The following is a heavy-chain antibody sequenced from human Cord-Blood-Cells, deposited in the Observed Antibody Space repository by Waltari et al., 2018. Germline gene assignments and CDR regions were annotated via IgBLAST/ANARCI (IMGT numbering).Heavy chain of an antibody. CDR1: GFTFSNAW. Sequence: EVQLVESGGGLVKPGGSLRLSCAASGFTFSNAWMSWVRQAPGKGLEWVGRIKSKTDGGTTDYAAPVKGRFTISRDDSKNTLYLQMNSLKTEDTAVYYCTTSYWLYYDFWSGYYAFDIWGQGRMVTVSS. CDR3: TTSYWLYYDFWSGYYAFDI. D-gene: IGHD3-3*01. CDR2: IKSKTDGGTT. V-gene: IGHV3-15*01. J-gene: IGHJ3*02.